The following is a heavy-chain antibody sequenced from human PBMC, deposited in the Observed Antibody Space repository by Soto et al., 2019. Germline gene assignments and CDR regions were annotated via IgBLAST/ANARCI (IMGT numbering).Heavy chain of an antibody. Sequence: PGGSLRLSCAASGFTFSTYAMTWVRQAPGKGLEWVASISGSADSTSYADSVKGRFTISRDNSKNMVHLQMNSLRVEDTALYYCAKKWVVGGRTDFFDTWGQGTMVTVSS. CDR3: AKKWVVGGRTDFFDT. D-gene: IGHD6-19*01. V-gene: IGHV3-23*01. CDR2: ISGSADST. J-gene: IGHJ3*02. CDR1: GFTFSTYA.